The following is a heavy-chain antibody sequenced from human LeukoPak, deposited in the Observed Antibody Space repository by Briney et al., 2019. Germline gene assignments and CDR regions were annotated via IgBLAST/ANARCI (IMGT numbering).Heavy chain of an antibody. CDR1: GGSISSYY. CDR3: ARETDYYDSGGYYLQWFDP. V-gene: IGHV4-59*12. CDR2: IYYSGST. Sequence: PSETLSLTCTVSGGSISSYYWSWIRQPPGKGLEWIGYIYYSGSTSYNPSLKSRVTISLDTSKNQFSLKLSSVTAADTAVYYCARETDYYDSGGYYLQWFDPWGQGTLVTVSS. D-gene: IGHD3-22*01. J-gene: IGHJ5*02.